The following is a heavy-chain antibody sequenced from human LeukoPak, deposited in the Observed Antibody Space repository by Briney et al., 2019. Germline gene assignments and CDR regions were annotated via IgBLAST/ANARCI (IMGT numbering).Heavy chain of an antibody. V-gene: IGHV4-39*01. Sequence: SETLSLTCPVSGGSISGSTYYWGWIRQPPGKGLEWIGTINYSGSTYYNPSLKSRVTISVDTSKNQFSLKLSSVTAADTAVYYCARHSSGFGYGYWGQGTLVTVSS. CDR2: INYSGST. CDR1: GGSISGSTYY. CDR3: ARHSSGFGYGY. D-gene: IGHD5-18*01. J-gene: IGHJ4*02.